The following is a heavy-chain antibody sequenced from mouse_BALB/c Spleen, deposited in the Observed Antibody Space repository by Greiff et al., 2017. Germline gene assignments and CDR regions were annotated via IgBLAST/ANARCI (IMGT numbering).Heavy chain of an antibody. D-gene: IGHD2-10*02. CDR3: ARGWYVNYVGAMDY. Sequence: EVQLQQSGPELVKPGASVKIPCKASGYTFTDYNMDWVKQSHGKSLEWIGDINPNNGGTIYNQKFKGKATLTVDKSSSTAYMELRSLTSEDTAVYDCARGWYVNYVGAMDYWGQGTSVTVSS. CDR1: GYTFTDYN. V-gene: IGHV1-18*01. CDR2: INPNNGGT. J-gene: IGHJ4*01.